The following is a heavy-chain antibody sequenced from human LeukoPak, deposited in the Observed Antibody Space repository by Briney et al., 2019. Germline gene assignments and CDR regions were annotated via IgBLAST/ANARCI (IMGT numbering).Heavy chain of an antibody. CDR2: INPNSGGT. CDR1: GYTFTGYY. D-gene: IGHD2-2*01. J-gene: IGHJ5*02. Sequence: ASVKVSCKASGYTFTGYYMHWVRQAPGQGLEWRGWINPNSGGTNYAQKFQGRVTMTRDTSISTAYMELSRLRSDDTAVYYCARDRRYCSSTSCYRGGWFDPWGQGTLVTVSS. CDR3: ARDRRYCSSTSCYRGGWFDP. V-gene: IGHV1-2*02.